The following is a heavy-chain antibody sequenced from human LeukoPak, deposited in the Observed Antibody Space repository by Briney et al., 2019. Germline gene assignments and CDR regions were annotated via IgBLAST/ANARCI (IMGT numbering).Heavy chain of an antibody. CDR2: IKQDGSAK. D-gene: IGHD1-26*01. CDR3: IRLSGPLDDY. Sequence: GGSLRLSCAASGFKFSNYWMSWVRQAPGKGPEWVANIKQDGSAKYYVDSVRGRFTISRDNGNSSLHLQMNSLRAEDTAVYYCIRLSGPLDDYWGQGTLITVSS. CDR1: GFKFSNYW. V-gene: IGHV3-7*03. J-gene: IGHJ4*02.